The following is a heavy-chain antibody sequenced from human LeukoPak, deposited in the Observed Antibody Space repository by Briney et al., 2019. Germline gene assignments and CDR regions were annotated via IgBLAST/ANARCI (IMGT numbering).Heavy chain of an antibody. Sequence: GSLRLSCAASGFIFSSCGMHWVRQAPGKGLEWVAVIWYDGSKKYYADSVKGRFTISRDNSENTLFLQMNSLRAEDTAVYYCARSVWRPVLQGLDFWGRGTLVTVSS. CDR2: IWYDGSKK. V-gene: IGHV3-33*01. CDR1: GFIFSSCG. D-gene: IGHD5-24*01. J-gene: IGHJ4*02. CDR3: ARSVWRPVLQGLDF.